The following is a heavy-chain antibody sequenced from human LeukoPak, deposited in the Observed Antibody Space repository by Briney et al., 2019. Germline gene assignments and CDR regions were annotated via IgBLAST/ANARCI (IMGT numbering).Heavy chain of an antibody. D-gene: IGHD4-23*01. CDR1: GYTLTELS. J-gene: IGHJ5*02. CDR3: ATAVVTPGWFDP. CDR2: FDHEDGET. Sequence: GASVKVSCKVSGYTLTELSMHWGRQAPGKGLEWMGGFDHEDGETIYAQKFQGRVTITEDTSTDTTYMELSSLRSEDTAVCYCATAVVTPGWFDPWGQGTLDTVSS. V-gene: IGHV1-24*01.